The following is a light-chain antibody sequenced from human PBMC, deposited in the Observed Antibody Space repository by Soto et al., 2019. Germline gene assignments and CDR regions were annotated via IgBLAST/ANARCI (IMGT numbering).Light chain of an antibody. J-gene: IGKJ5*01. Sequence: EIVLTQSPGTLSLSPGXRATLSCRASQSVSSSYLAWYQQKPGQAPRLLIYGASSRATGIPDRFSGSGSGTDFTLTISRLEAEDFAVYYCQQNVSPPITFGQGTRLEIK. CDR1: QSVSSSY. CDR2: GAS. CDR3: QQNVSPPIT. V-gene: IGKV3-20*01.